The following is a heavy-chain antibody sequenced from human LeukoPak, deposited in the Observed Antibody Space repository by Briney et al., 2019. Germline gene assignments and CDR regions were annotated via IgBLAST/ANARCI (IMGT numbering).Heavy chain of an antibody. CDR2: INHSGST. J-gene: IGHJ6*02. CDR1: GGSFSGYY. Sequence: SETLSLTCAVYGGSFSGYYWSWIRQPPGKGLEWIGEINHSGSTNYNPSLKSRVTISVDTSKNQFSLKLSSVTAADTAVYYCARPPYYGNYGMDVWGQGTTVTVSS. V-gene: IGHV4-34*01. CDR3: ARPPYYGNYGMDV. D-gene: IGHD3-10*01.